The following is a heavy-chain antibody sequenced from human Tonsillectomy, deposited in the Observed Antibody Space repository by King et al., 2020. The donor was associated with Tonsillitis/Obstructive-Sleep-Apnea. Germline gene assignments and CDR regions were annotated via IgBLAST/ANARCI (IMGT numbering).Heavy chain of an antibody. D-gene: IGHD1-26*01. CDR3: ARHHSGSYGGAFDI. Sequence: VQLVESGGGVVQPGRSLRLSCAASGFTFSTFAMHWVRQAPGKGLEWVAVISYDGSHKYYADSVKGRFTISRDNSKNTLYLQMNSLRAEDTAVYYWARHHSGSYGGAFDIWGQGTMVTVSS. V-gene: IGHV3-30*04. CDR2: ISYDGSHK. CDR1: GFTFSTFA. J-gene: IGHJ3*02.